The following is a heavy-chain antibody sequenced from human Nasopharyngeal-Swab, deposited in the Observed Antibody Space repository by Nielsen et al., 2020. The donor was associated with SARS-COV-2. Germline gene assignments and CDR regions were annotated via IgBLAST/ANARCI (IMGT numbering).Heavy chain of an antibody. V-gene: IGHV4-31*03. D-gene: IGHD6-19*01. CDR2: IYYSGST. CDR1: GGSISSGGYY. Sequence: SETLLTCSVSGGSISSGGYYWSWIRQHPGKGLEWIGYIYYSGSTYYNPSLKSRVTISVDTSKNQFSLKLSSVTAADTAVYYCARGWRSSGWYTNWYFDLWGRGTLVTVSS. CDR3: ARGWRSSGWYTNWYFDL. J-gene: IGHJ2*01.